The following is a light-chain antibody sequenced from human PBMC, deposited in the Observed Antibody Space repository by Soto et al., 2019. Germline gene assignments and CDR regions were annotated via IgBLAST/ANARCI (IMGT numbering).Light chain of an antibody. J-gene: IGKJ2*01. CDR2: DAS. CDR3: QQYGDWPPDT. V-gene: IGKV3-15*01. Sequence: EIVMTQSPATLSVSPGERATLSCRASQSVSRNLAWYQQKPGQPPRLLIYDASTRATGVPARFGGSGSGTAFTLTIRGLQSEDFAVYYCQQYGDWPPDTFGQGTKVEI. CDR1: QSVSRN.